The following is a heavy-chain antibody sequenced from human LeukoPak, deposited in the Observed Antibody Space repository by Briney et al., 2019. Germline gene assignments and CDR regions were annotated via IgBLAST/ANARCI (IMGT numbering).Heavy chain of an antibody. J-gene: IGHJ4*02. CDR1: GFTFSSYW. Sequence: GGSLRLSCAASGFTFSSYWMHWVRQAPGKGLVWVSRINSDGSSTSYADSVRGRFTISRDNAKNTLYLQMNSLRAEDTAVYYCARVSPNTVTTLQYFDYWGQGTLVTVSS. V-gene: IGHV3-74*01. D-gene: IGHD4-17*01. CDR3: ARVSPNTVTTLQYFDY. CDR2: INSDGSST.